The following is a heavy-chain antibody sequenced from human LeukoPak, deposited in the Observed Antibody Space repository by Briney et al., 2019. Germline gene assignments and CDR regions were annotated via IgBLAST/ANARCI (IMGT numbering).Heavy chain of an antibody. Sequence: PGGSLRLSCAASGFTVSSNYMSWVRQAPGKGLEWVSVIYSGGSTYYADSVKGRFTISRDNSKNTLYLQMNSLRAEDTAVYYCATLTGYSSSWYYFDYWGQGTLVTVSS. CDR1: GFTVSSNY. V-gene: IGHV3-53*01. J-gene: IGHJ4*02. CDR3: ATLTGYSSSWYYFDY. CDR2: IYSGGST. D-gene: IGHD6-13*01.